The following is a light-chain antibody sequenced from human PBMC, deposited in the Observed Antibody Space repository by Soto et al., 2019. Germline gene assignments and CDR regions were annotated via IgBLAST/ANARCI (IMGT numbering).Light chain of an antibody. Sequence: EIQMTQSPSSVSASVGDRVAITCRASQAIDTWLAWYQQRPGKAPKLLIYRASRLQSGVSSRFSGSGSGTDFTLTISSLQPEDFATYFCQQAYSFPITFGQGTRLEIK. CDR1: QAIDTW. CDR3: QQAYSFPIT. J-gene: IGKJ5*01. CDR2: RAS. V-gene: IGKV1-12*01.